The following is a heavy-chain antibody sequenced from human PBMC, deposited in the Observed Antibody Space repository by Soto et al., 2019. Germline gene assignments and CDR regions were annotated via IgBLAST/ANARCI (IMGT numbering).Heavy chain of an antibody. J-gene: IGHJ4*02. CDR3: ASSTKDCGDRQ. CDR2: MNPNSGNT. CDR1: GYTFTSYD. Sequence: QVQLVQSGAEVKKPGASVKVSCKASGYTFTSYDINWVRQATGQGLEWMGWMNPNSGNTGYAQKFQXXVTMTRNTAISTAYMELNSLRSEDTAVYYCASSTKDCGDRQWGQETLVPVSS. D-gene: IGHD4-17*01. V-gene: IGHV1-8*01.